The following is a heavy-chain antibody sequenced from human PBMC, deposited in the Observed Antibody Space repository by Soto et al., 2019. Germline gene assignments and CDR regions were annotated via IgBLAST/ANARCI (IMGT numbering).Heavy chain of an antibody. D-gene: IGHD1-1*01. V-gene: IGHV4-34*01. CDR3: ARQRLWYGMDV. CDR2: ISQSGTT. Sequence: QVQLSRGEPGLLSLWGPLSLPCEFFIGSFMGPNWGGIGQPPGRGLEWIGEISQSGTTNYNPSLQSRLTISIDKSNSHFSLRLISVTAADTAVYFCARQRLWYGMDVWGQGTTVTVSS. CDR1: IGSFMGPN. J-gene: IGHJ6*02.